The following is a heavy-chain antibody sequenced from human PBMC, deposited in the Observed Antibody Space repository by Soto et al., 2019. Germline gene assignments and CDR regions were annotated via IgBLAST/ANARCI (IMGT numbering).Heavy chain of an antibody. D-gene: IGHD2-8*01. V-gene: IGHV4-39*01. CDR3: ARLVRGTNGVPTD. CDR1: GGSISSSSYY. J-gene: IGHJ4*02. Sequence: SETLSLTCTVSGGSISSSSYYWGWIRQPPGKGLEWIGSIFYSGSTYYNPSLKSRVTISIDTSKNQFSLKLSSVTAADTAVYYCARLVRGTNGVPTDWGQGTLVTVSS. CDR2: IFYSGST.